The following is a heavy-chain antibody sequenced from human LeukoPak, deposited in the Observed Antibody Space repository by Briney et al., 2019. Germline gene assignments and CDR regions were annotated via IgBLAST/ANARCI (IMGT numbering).Heavy chain of an antibody. V-gene: IGHV4-59*01. Sequence: SETLSLTCAVSGGSISNYYCSWIRQPPGKGLEWLGYIHYCGNTNYNPSLKRRVTISVDTSKNQFSLNRSSVTAADTAVYYCARHWGSDWYFDLWGRGTLVTVSS. J-gene: IGHJ2*01. CDR3: ARHWGSDWYFDL. D-gene: IGHD7-27*01. CDR2: IHYCGNT. CDR1: GGSISNYY.